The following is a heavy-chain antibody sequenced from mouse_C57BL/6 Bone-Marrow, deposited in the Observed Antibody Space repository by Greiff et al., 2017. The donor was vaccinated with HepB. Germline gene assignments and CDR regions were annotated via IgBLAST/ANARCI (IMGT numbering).Heavy chain of an antibody. D-gene: IGHD1-1*01. CDR1: GYAFSSSW. Sequence: VKLMESGPELVKPGASVKISCKASGYAFSSSWMNWVKQRPGKGLEWIGRIYPGDGDTNYNGKFKGKATLTADKSSSTAYMQLSSLTSEDSAVYFCARSPNYGSSNFDYWGQGTTLTVSS. V-gene: IGHV1-82*01. CDR2: IYPGDGDT. CDR3: ARSPNYGSSNFDY. J-gene: IGHJ2*01.